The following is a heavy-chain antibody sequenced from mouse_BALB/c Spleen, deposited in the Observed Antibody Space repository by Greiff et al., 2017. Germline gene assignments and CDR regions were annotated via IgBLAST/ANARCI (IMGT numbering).Heavy chain of an antibody. V-gene: IGHV1-69*02. J-gene: IGHJ3*01. CDR2: IYPSDSYT. CDR1: GYTFTSYW. Sequence: QVQLQQPGAELVRPGASVKLSCKASGYTFTSYWINWVKQRPGQGLEWIGNIYPSDSYTNYNQKFKDKATLTVDKSSSTAYMQLSSPTSEDSAVYYCTRGGDYGNPAGLAYWGQGTLVTVSA. D-gene: IGHD2-1*01. CDR3: TRGGDYGNPAGLAY.